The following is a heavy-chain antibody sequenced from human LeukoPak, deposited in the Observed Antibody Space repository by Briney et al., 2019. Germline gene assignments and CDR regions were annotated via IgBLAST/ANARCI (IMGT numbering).Heavy chain of an antibody. CDR2: IYYSGST. J-gene: IGHJ3*02. CDR3: ARLSPYYDILTGYYRAFDI. V-gene: IGHV4-59*08. Sequence: SETLSLTCAVYGGSFSGYYWSWIRQPPGKGLEWIGYIYYSGSTNYNPSLKSRVTISVDTSKNQFSLKLSSVTAADTAVYYCARLSPYYDILTGYYRAFDIWGQGTMVTVSS. D-gene: IGHD3-9*01. CDR1: GGSFSGYY.